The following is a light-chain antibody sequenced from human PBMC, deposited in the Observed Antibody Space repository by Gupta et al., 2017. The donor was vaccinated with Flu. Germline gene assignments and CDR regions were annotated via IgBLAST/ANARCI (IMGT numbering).Light chain of an antibody. CDR3: QQRDNWPPWT. J-gene: IGKJ1*01. CDR1: QSVSSY. CDR2: DAS. Sequence: VTLSLSPGERATLSCRASQSVSSYLGWYQQKPGQAPRLLIYDASNRATCVPARFSGSGSGTDFTLTISSREPEDFAVYYCQQRDNWPPWTFGQGTKVEIK. V-gene: IGKV3-11*01.